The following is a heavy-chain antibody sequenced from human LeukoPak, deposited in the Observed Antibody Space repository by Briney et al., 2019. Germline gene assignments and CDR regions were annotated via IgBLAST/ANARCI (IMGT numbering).Heavy chain of an antibody. CDR2: IRYDGSNK. CDR1: GFTFSSYG. V-gene: IGHV3-30*02. Sequence: GGSLRLSCAASGFTFSSYGMHWVRQAPGKGLEWVAFIRYDGSNKYYADSVKGRFTISRDNSKNTLYLQINSLRAEDTAVYYCAKDPGRRWVRWWLHYYYMDVWGKGTTVTISS. CDR3: AKDPGRRWVRWWLHYYYMDV. J-gene: IGHJ6*03. D-gene: IGHD2-15*01.